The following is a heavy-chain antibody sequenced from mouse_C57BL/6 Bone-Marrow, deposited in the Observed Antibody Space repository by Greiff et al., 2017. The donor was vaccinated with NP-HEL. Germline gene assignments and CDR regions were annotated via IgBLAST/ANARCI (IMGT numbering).Heavy chain of an antibody. CDR2: IYPRSGNN. D-gene: IGHD1-1*01. Sequence: QVQLQQSGAELARPGASVKLSCKASGYTFTSYGISWVKQRTGQGLEWIGEIYPRSGNNYYNEKFKGKATLTADKSSSTAYMVLRSLTSEDSAVYFCARRNYGSSGLDYWGQGTTLTVSS. CDR1: GYTFTSYG. J-gene: IGHJ2*01. CDR3: ARRNYGSSGLDY. V-gene: IGHV1-81*01.